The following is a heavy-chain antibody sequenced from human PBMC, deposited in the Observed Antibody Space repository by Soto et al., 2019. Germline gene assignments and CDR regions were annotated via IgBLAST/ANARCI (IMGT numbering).Heavy chain of an antibody. J-gene: IGHJ6*02. CDR3: AREYYYNRDV. CDR1: GFTFRDYY. CDR2: IDSSTKYT. V-gene: IGHV3-11*05. Sequence: ESGGGLVRPGGSLRLSCEASGFTFRDYYMTWFRQAPGKGLEWLSYIDSSTKYTNYADSVKGRFTSSRDNAKNSLYLQMNSLRDDDTAVYYCAREYYYNRDVWGQGTMVTVSS.